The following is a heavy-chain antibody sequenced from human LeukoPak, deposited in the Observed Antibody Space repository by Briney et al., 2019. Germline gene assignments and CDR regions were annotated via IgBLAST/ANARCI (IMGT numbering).Heavy chain of an antibody. D-gene: IGHD3-22*01. Sequence: GGSLRLSCAASGFTFDDYAMHWVRQAPGKGLEWVSGISWNSGSIGYADSVKGRFTISRDNAKNSLYLQMNSLRAEDTALYYCAKSKLSITMIVVAIDYWGQGTLVTVSS. J-gene: IGHJ4*02. CDR1: GFTFDDYA. V-gene: IGHV3-9*01. CDR2: ISWNSGSI. CDR3: AKSKLSITMIVVAIDY.